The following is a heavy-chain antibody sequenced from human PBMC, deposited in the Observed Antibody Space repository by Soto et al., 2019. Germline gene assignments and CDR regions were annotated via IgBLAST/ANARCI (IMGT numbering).Heavy chain of an antibody. V-gene: IGHV1-3*01. CDR1: GYTFTSYA. CDR2: INAGNGYT. J-gene: IGHJ4*02. D-gene: IGHD3-10*01. Sequence: QVQLVQSGAEVKKPGASVKASCKASGYTFTSYAMHYVRQAHGQSLEWLGRINAGNGYTKYTQKFQGRVNITRDTSASTAYMELSSLRFDDTAVYYCAILGDLGYWGQGTLVSVSS. CDR3: AILGDLGY.